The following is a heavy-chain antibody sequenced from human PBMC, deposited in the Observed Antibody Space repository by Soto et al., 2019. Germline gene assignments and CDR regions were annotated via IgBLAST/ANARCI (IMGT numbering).Heavy chain of an antibody. J-gene: IGHJ4*02. V-gene: IGHV4-39*01. CDR2: IYYSGST. Sequence: SETLSLTCTVSGGSISSSSYYWGWIRQPPGKGLEWIGSIYYSGSTYYNPSLKSRVTISVDTSKNQFSLKLSSVTAADTAVYYCARGSSGWYHFDYWGQGTLVTVSS. D-gene: IGHD6-19*01. CDR3: ARGSSGWYHFDY. CDR1: GGSISSSSYY.